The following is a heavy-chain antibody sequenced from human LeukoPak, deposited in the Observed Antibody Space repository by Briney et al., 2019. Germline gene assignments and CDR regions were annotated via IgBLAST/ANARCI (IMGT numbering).Heavy chain of an antibody. V-gene: IGHV5-51*01. CDR3: ARHYGGGEYYYGMDV. CDR1: GYSFTNYW. J-gene: IGHJ6*02. D-gene: IGHD2-21*01. Sequence: GESLKISCKSSGYSFTNYWNGLGPQISGKGLELVGNIYPGDSDTRYRPSFQGQVTISADKFISSDYLQWSSLKASDTAMYCCARHYGGGEYYYGMDVWGQRTTVTVAS. CDR2: IYPGDSDT.